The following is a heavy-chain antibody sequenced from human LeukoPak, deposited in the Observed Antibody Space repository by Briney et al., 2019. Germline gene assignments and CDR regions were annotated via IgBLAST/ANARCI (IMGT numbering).Heavy chain of an antibody. J-gene: IGHJ4*02. CDR3: ARLNLGYCSSTSCSLDY. V-gene: IGHV3-48*03. CDR2: ISSSGSTI. CDR1: GFTFSSYE. Sequence: GGSLRLSCAASGFTFSSYEMNWVRQAPGKGLEWVSYISSSGSTIYYADSVKGRFTISRDNAKNSLYLRMNSLRAEDTAVYYCARLNLGYCSSTSCSLDYWGQGTLVTVSS. D-gene: IGHD2-2*01.